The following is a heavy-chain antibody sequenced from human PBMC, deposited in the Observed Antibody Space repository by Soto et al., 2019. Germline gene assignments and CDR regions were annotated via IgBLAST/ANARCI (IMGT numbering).Heavy chain of an antibody. CDR3: VVAAQPYYFDY. Sequence: QVQLVQSGAEVKKPGASVKVSCKASGYTFTCYVISWVRQAPGQGLEWMGGISAYNGNTNYAQKLQGRVTMTTDTSTSTAYMELRSLRSDDTAVYYCVVAAQPYYFDYWGQGTLVTVSS. V-gene: IGHV1-18*01. J-gene: IGHJ4*02. CDR1: GYTFTCYV. CDR2: ISAYNGNT. D-gene: IGHD2-15*01.